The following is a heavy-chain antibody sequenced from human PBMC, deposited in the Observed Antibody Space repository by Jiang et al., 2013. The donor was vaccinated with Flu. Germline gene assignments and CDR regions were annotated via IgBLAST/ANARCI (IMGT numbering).Heavy chain of an antibody. D-gene: IGHD2-21*02. CDR1: GYTFTNYD. CDR2: MNPNTGHT. Sequence: GAEVKKPGASVKVSCKASGYTFTNYDINWMRQATGQGLEWMGLMNPNTGHTAYALKFQGRVTMTRDTSINTAYMDLSSLRSEDAAVYYCAKIASCGGDCYYFDSVGPGNPGHRLL. CDR3: AKIASCGGDCYYFDS. J-gene: IGHJ4*02. V-gene: IGHV1-8*01.